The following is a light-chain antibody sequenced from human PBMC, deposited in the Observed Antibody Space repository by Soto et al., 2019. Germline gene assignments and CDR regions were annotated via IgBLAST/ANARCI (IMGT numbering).Light chain of an antibody. Sequence: EIVLTQSPATLSVSPGERATLSCRASQSVSSNLAWYQHKPCQAPRLLIYAASTSATGIPARFSGSGSGTDFTLTISSLQSEDFAVYYCHQYHHWPPSFTFGPVTKVDIK. V-gene: IGKV3-15*01. CDR1: QSVSSN. CDR3: HQYHHWPPSFT. CDR2: AAS. J-gene: IGKJ3*01.